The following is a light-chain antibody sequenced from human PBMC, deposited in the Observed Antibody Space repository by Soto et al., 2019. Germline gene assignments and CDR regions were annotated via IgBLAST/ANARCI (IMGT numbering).Light chain of an antibody. CDR2: AAS. V-gene: IGKV3-20*01. J-gene: IGKJ2*01. Sequence: EIVLTQSPGTLPFSPGERLTLSCRASQSVPPNNLAWFQQKHGQAPRPLIHAASTKAVGIPVRFSGGGSGSDFTLSISRQAAEDFVVYYGHQYGNGAYTFGQGTKVEMK. CDR3: HQYGNGAYT. CDR1: QSVPPNN.